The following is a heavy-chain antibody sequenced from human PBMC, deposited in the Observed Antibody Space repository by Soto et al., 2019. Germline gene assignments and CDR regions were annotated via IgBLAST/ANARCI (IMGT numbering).Heavy chain of an antibody. Sequence: EGQLVESGGGLVQPGGSLRLSCAASGFTLSSYWMHWVRQGPGKGLVWVSRINSDGSSTSYADSVKGRFAISRDNAKNTLYLQMNRLRAEDTAVYYCARGGDKDIRGYNDGMDVWGQGTTVAVSS. J-gene: IGHJ6*02. D-gene: IGHD2-21*01. CDR3: ARGGDKDIRGYNDGMDV. V-gene: IGHV3-74*01. CDR2: INSDGSST. CDR1: GFTLSSYW.